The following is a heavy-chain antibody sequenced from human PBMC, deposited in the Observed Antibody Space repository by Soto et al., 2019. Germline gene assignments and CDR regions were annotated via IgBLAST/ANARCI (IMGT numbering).Heavy chain of an antibody. CDR3: ARGGTTGYYFDY. J-gene: IGHJ4*02. CDR2: IYHSGST. Sequence: SETLSLTCAVSGGSISSGGYSWSWIRHPPGKGLEWIGYIYHSGSTYYNPSLKSRVTISVDRSKNQFSLKLSSVTAADTAVYYCARGGTTGYYFDYWGQETLVTVSS. V-gene: IGHV4-30-2*01. D-gene: IGHD4-4*01. CDR1: GGSISSGGYS.